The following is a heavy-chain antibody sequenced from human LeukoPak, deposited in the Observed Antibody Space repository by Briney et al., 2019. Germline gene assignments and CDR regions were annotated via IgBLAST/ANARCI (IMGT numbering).Heavy chain of an antibody. V-gene: IGHV4-38-2*02. CDR1: GYSISSGYY. Sequence: SETLSLTCTVSGYSISSGYYWGWIRQPPGKGLEWIGSIYHSGSTNYNASLNSRVTISLDTSKNQFSLKLSSVTAADTAVYYCARDSPTAYCSGGSCYFDYWGQGTLVTVSS. J-gene: IGHJ4*02. CDR3: ARDSPTAYCSGGSCYFDY. D-gene: IGHD2-15*01. CDR2: IYHSGST.